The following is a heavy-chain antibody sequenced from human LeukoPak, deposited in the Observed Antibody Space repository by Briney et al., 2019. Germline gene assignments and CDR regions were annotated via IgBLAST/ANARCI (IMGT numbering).Heavy chain of an antibody. CDR1: GFTFSGSV. Sequence: GGSLRLSCTALGFTFSGSVIQWVRQASGNAVVGVGRDRNKANYYATAYVASVKGRFTISRDDSKNTAYVQMNSLKTEDTAVYYCTRGKWELQDAFDFWGQGTMVTVSS. CDR2: DRNKANYYAT. V-gene: IGHV3-73*01. J-gene: IGHJ3*01. D-gene: IGHD1-26*01. CDR3: TRGKWELQDAFDF.